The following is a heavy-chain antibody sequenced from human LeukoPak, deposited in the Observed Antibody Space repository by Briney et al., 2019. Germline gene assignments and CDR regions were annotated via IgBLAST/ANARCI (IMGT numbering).Heavy chain of an antibody. CDR2: ISNDGSEE. D-gene: IGHD5-18*01. CDR1: GFTFSDYY. J-gene: IGHJ4*02. CDR3: AKWDRYSYGYLDY. Sequence: GGSLRLSCAASGFTFSDYYMSWIRQAPGKGLEWVAIISNDGSEERSADSVKGRFTISRDNSKNTLYLQMHSLRADDTAVYYCAKWDRYSYGYLDYWGQGTLVTVSS. V-gene: IGHV3-30*18.